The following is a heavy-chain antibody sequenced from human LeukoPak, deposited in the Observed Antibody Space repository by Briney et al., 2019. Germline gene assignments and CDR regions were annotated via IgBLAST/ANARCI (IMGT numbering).Heavy chain of an antibody. CDR3: AMDYGDYEVDY. CDR1: GGSISSYY. CDR2: IYYSGRT. J-gene: IGHJ4*02. V-gene: IGHV4-59*01. Sequence: SETLSLTCTVCGGSISSYYWSWIRQPPGKGLEWIGYIYYSGRTNYNPSLKSRVTISVDTSKNQFSLKLSSVTAADTAVYYCAMDYGDYEVDYWGQGTLVTVSS. D-gene: IGHD4-17*01.